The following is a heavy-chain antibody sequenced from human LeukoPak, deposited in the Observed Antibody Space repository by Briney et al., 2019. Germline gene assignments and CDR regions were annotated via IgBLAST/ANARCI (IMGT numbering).Heavy chain of an antibody. D-gene: IGHD3-9*01. V-gene: IGHV4-39*07. J-gene: IGHJ4*02. CDR2: IYYSGST. CDR3: ARYRSDWLSSYYFDY. Sequence: SETLSLTCTVSGGSISSSSYYWGWIRQPPGKGLEWIGSIYYSGSTYYNPSLKSRVTMSVDTSKNQFSLKLSSVTAADTAVYYCARYRSDWLSSYYFDYWGQGTLVTVSS. CDR1: GGSISSSSYY.